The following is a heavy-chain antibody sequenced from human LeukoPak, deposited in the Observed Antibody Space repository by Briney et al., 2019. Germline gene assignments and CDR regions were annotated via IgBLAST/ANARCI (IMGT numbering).Heavy chain of an antibody. D-gene: IGHD4/OR15-4a*01. J-gene: IGHJ4*02. CDR3: ARRRVLSVARALDY. CDR2: ISGTTDTI. CDR1: GFTFSSFT. V-gene: IGHV3-48*04. Sequence: GGSLRLSCVATGFTFSSFTMNWVRQAPGKGLEWVSSISGTTDTIYYADSVKGRFTISRNNANNSVSLQMNSLRPEDTAVYFCARRRVLSVARALDYWGQGTLVTVSS.